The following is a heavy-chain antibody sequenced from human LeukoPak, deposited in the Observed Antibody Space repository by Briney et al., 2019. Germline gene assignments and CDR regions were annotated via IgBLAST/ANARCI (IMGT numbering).Heavy chain of an antibody. CDR2: ISGSGGST. CDR3: AKIGTMVRGVQDY. J-gene: IGHJ4*02. D-gene: IGHD3-10*01. V-gene: IGHV3-23*01. CDR1: GFTFSSYA. Sequence: GSLRLSCAASGFTFSSYAMSCVRQAPGKGLEWVSAISGSGGSTYYADSVKGRFTISRDNSKNTLYLQMNSLRAEDTAVYYCAKIGTMVRGVQDYWGQGTLVTVSS.